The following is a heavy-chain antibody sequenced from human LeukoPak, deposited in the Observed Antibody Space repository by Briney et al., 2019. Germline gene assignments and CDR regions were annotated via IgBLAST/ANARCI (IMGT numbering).Heavy chain of an antibody. V-gene: IGHV4-59*12. D-gene: IGHD5-12*01. CDR2: VYYTGST. J-gene: IGHJ4*02. CDR1: GGSISSYY. Sequence: ASETLSLTCTVSGGSISSYYWSWLRQPPGKGLEWIGYVYYTGSTNYNPSLKRRVTISVDTSKNQFSLKLSSVTAADTAVYYCARARLGPPYYWGQGTLVTVSS. CDR3: ARARLGPPYY.